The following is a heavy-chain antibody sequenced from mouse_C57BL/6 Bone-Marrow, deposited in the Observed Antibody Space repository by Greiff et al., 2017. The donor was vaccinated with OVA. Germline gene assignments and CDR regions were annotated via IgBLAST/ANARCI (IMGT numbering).Heavy chain of an antibody. CDR3: ARWLLRGGYYAMDY. CDR1: GYTFTDYY. Sequence: EVQLQQSGPVLVKPGASVKMSCKASGYTFTDYYMNWVKQSHGKSLEWIGVINPYNGGTSYNQKFKGKATLTVDKSSSTAYMELNSLTSEDSAVYYCARWLLRGGYYAMDYWGQGTSVTVSS. J-gene: IGHJ4*01. V-gene: IGHV1-19*01. CDR2: INPYNGGT. D-gene: IGHD2-3*01.